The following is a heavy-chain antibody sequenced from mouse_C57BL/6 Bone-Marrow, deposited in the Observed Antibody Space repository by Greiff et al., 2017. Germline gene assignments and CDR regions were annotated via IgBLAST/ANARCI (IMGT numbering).Heavy chain of an antibody. CDR2: FNPYNDDT. V-gene: IGHV1-47*01. J-gene: IGHJ2*01. CDR3: SRGGNYGGYYFDY. CDR1: GYTFTTYP. D-gene: IGHD2-1*01. Sequence: VQLQQSGAELVKPGASVKMSCKASGYTFTTYPIEWMKQNHGKSLEWIGNFNPYNDDTKYNEKFKGKATLTVEKSSSTVYLELSRLTSDDSAVYYCSRGGNYGGYYFDYWGQGTTLTVSS.